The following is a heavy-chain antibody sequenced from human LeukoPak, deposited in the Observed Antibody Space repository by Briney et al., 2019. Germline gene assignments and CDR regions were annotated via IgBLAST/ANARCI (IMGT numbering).Heavy chain of an antibody. CDR3: ARDKPSSIAARFDY. Sequence: GGPLRLSCAASGFTFSSYWMHWVRQAPGKGLVWVSRINSDGGSTSYADSVKGRFTISRDNAKNTLYLQTNSLRAEDTAVYYCARDKPSSIAARFDYWGQGTLVTVSS. CDR1: GFTFSSYW. J-gene: IGHJ4*02. CDR2: INSDGGST. D-gene: IGHD6-6*01. V-gene: IGHV3-74*01.